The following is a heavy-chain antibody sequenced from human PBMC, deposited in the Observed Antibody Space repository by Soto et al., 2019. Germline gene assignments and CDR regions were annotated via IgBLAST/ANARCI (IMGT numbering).Heavy chain of an antibody. CDR1: GGSISSYY. V-gene: IGHV4-59*01. J-gene: IGHJ4*02. CDR2: IYYSGST. D-gene: IGHD3-22*01. CDR3: ARATPYYYDSSGYQKIHYFDY. Sequence: PSETLSLTCTVSGGSISSYYWSWIRQPPGKGLEWIGYIYYSGSTNYNPSLKSRVTISVDTSKNQFSLKLSSVTAADTAVYYCARATPYYYDSSGYQKIHYFDYWGQGTLVTVSS.